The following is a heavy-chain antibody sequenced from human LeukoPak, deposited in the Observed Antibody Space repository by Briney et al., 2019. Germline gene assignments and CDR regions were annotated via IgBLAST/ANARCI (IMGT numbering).Heavy chain of an antibody. V-gene: IGHV1-2*02. CDR3: ASYRDSSSSGDCFDY. D-gene: IGHD6-6*01. CDR1: GYTFTGYY. J-gene: IGHJ4*02. CDR2: INPNSGGT. Sequence: ASVKVSCKASGYTFTGYYMHWVRQAPGQGLEWMGWINPNSGGTNYAQKFQGRVTMTRDTSISTAYMELSRLSSDDTAVYYCASYRDSSSSGDCFDYWGQGTLVTVSS.